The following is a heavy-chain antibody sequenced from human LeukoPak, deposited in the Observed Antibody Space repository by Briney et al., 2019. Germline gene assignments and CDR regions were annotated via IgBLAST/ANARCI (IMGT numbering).Heavy chain of an antibody. J-gene: IGHJ4*02. V-gene: IGHV1-18*01. Sequence: GASVKVPCKASGYTFTSYGISWVQQAPGQGLEWMGWISAYNGNTNYAQKLQGRVTMTTDTSTSTAYMELRSLRSDDTAVYYCARVKGQIAAAGRGDYWGQGTLVTVSS. CDR3: ARVKGQIAAAGRGDY. D-gene: IGHD6-13*01. CDR1: GYTFTSYG. CDR2: ISAYNGNT.